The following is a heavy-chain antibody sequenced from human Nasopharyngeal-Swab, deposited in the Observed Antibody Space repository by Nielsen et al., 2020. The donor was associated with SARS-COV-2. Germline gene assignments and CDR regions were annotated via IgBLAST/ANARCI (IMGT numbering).Heavy chain of an antibody. CDR1: GFTFSSYT. V-gene: IGHV3-7*03. J-gene: IGHJ4*02. Sequence: GESLKISCTASGFTFSSYTMNWVRQAPGKGLEWVANIKEDGSQKYYLDSVKGRFTISRDNAKNSLHLQMNSLRAEDTAIYFCARAVAGATDYWGQGTLVTVSS. CDR2: IKEDGSQK. CDR3: ARAVAGATDY. D-gene: IGHD1-26*01.